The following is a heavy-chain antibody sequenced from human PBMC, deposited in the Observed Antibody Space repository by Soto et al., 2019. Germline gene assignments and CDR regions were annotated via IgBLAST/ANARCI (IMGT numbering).Heavy chain of an antibody. V-gene: IGHV3-33*01. CDR3: ARDPTDYGDYYFDY. CDR1: GFTFSSYG. D-gene: IGHD4-17*01. CDR2: IWYDGSNK. J-gene: IGHJ4*02. Sequence: QVQLVESGGGVVQSGRSLRLSCAASGFTFSSYGMHWVRQAPGKGLEWVAVIWYDGSNKYYADSVKGRFTISRDNSKNTLYLQMNSLRAEDTAVYYCARDPTDYGDYYFDYWGQGTLVTVSS.